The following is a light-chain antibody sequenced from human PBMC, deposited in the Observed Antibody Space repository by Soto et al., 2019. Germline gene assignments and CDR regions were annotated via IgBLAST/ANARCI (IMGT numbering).Light chain of an antibody. V-gene: IGKV1-5*03. CDR2: KAS. Sequence: DIHMTQSPSSLSASVGDIFTITCRASQTISSWLDWYQQKPGKAPKLLIYKASTLKSGVPSRLRGSGYGTELTITISSMQNDDFATYYCQHYNSYSEAFGHGTKVDIK. J-gene: IGKJ1*01. CDR3: QHYNSYSEA. CDR1: QTISSW.